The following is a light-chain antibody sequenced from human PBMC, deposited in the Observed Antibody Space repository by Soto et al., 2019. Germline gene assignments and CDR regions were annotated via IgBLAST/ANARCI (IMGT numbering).Light chain of an antibody. CDR3: QQYNNWRT. J-gene: IGKJ1*01. CDR1: QDISNY. Sequence: DIQMTQSPSSLSASVGDRVTITCQACQDISNYLNWYQQKPGKAPKLLIYDASNLETGVPSRFSGSGSGTEFTLTISSLQSEDFAVYYCQQYNNWRTFGQGTKV. V-gene: IGKV1-33*01. CDR2: DAS.